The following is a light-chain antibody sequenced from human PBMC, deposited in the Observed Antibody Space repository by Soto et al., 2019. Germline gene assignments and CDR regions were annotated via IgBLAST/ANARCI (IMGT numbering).Light chain of an antibody. J-gene: IGLJ2*01. CDR1: KLGEKY. Sequence: SYELTQPPSVSVSPGQTASITCSGDKLGEKYACWYQQKPGQSPVLVIYQDTKRPSGIPERFSGSNSGNTATLTIRGTQAMDEADYYCQAWDNNHVVFGGGTKLTVL. CDR2: QDT. CDR3: QAWDNNHVV. V-gene: IGLV3-1*01.